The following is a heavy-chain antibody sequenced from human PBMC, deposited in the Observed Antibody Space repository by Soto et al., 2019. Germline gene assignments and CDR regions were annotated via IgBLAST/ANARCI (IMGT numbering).Heavy chain of an antibody. D-gene: IGHD6-6*01. J-gene: IGHJ4*02. Sequence: GESLKISCKASGFIFTSYWLSWVRQMPGKGLEWMGMLNPKDSFANYSPSFRGHVTISRDNSGNTLYLRMNSLRADDTAVYYCAKRNGDSSSSDSRAVQYWGQGTLVTVSS. CDR1: GFIFTSYW. V-gene: IGHV5-10-1*01. CDR3: AKRNGDSSSSDSRAVQY. CDR2: LNPKDSFA.